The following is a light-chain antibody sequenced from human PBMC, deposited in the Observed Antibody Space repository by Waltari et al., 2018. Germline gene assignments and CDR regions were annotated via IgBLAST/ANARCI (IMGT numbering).Light chain of an antibody. CDR1: RSDVGGFNT. CDR2: DVS. CDR3: SSYTSSSTWV. V-gene: IGLV2-14*01. Sequence: SALTQPASVSGSPGRSFTISCPGTRSDVGGFNTVSWYQQHPGKAPKLMIYDVSKRPSGVSNRFSGSTSGNTASLTISGLQAEDEADYYCSSYTSSSTWVFGGGTKLTVL. J-gene: IGLJ3*02.